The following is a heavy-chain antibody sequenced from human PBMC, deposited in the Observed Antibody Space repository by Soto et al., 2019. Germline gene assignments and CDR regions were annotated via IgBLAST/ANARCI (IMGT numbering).Heavy chain of an antibody. D-gene: IGHD3-22*01. CDR2: ISSSGDKT. V-gene: IGHV3-64*02. Sequence: GGSLRLSCAASGFTFSSYAMHWVRQAPGKGLEYVSAISSSGDKTYYTDSVKGRFTISRDNSKNTLYLQMGSLRAEDMAVYYCARVFYDSGGNYYDYWGQGTLVNVSS. J-gene: IGHJ4*02. CDR1: GFTFSSYA. CDR3: ARVFYDSGGNYYDY.